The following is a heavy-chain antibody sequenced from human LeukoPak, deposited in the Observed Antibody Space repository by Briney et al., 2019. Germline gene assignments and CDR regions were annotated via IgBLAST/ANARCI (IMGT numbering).Heavy chain of an antibody. CDR2: ISSSSSTI. J-gene: IGHJ3*02. Sequence: PGGSLRLSCAASGFTFSSYAMSWARQAPGKGLEWVSYISSSSSTIYYADSVKGRFTISRDNAKNSLYLQMNSLRAEDTAVYYCARDTKPAMAFDIWGQGTMVTVSS. D-gene: IGHD2-2*01. CDR1: GFTFSSYA. CDR3: ARDTKPAMAFDI. V-gene: IGHV3-48*01.